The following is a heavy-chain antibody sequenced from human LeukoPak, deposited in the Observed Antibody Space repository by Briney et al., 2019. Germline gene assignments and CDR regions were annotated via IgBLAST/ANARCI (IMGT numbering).Heavy chain of an antibody. CDR1: VFTSSIYA. D-gene: IGHD5-24*01. J-gene: IGHJ4*02. Sequence: VGCLSLSCAASVFTSSIYAMGSGRPGPGERLEWVSAISVNSGSTYYAHSVKSRFTISRDNSKNTLYLQMNSLRAEDTAVYYCAKDSIDDYTEYWGQGTMVTVSS. CDR3: AKDSIDDYTEY. V-gene: IGHV3-23*01. CDR2: ISVNSGST.